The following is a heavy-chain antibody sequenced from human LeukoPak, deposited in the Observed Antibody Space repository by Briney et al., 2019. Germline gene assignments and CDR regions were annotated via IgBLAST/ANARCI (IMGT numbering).Heavy chain of an antibody. CDR2: INPKSGDT. CDR1: EYTFTGYY. D-gene: IGHD1-26*01. Sequence: ASVKVSCRASEYTFTGYYMHWVRQAPGQGLEWMGWINPKSGDTKYAQKFQGRVTMTRDTSITTFYMDLSSLRSDDTAVYYCARDPGRPGRYWYFDLWGRGTLVAVSS. V-gene: IGHV1-2*02. J-gene: IGHJ2*01. CDR3: ARDPGRPGRYWYFDL.